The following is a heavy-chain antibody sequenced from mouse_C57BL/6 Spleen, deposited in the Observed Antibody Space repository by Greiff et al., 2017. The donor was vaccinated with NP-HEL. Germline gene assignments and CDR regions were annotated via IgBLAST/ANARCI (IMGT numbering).Heavy chain of an antibody. CDR2: IDPEDGET. J-gene: IGHJ1*03. CDR1: GFNIKDYY. V-gene: IGHV14-2*01. CDR3: ARSGTVRDVDFDA. D-gene: IGHD1-1*01. Sequence: EVQLQESGAELVKPGASVKLSCTASGFNIKDYYMHWVKQRTEQGLEGIGRIDPEDGETKYAPKFKGKATITADTSSNTAHLQLSSLTSEDTAVYYSARSGTVRDVDFDAWGTGTTVNVSS.